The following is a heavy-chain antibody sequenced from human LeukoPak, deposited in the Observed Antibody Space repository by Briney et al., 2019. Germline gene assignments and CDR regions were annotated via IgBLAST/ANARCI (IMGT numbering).Heavy chain of an antibody. D-gene: IGHD1-1*01. CDR1: GFSFSSYS. V-gene: IGHV3-21*01. CDR3: ARDRLLEDRDYSSYYYMDV. Sequence: GGSLRLSCAASGFSFSSYSMNWVRQAPGKGLEWVSSISSSSSYIYYVDSVKGRFTISRDNAKNSLYLQMNSLRAEDTAVYYCARDRLLEDRDYSSYYYMDVWGKGTTVTVSS. J-gene: IGHJ6*03. CDR2: ISSSSSYI.